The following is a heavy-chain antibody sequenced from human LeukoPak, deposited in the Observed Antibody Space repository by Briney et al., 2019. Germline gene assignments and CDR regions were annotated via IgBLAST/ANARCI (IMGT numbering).Heavy chain of an antibody. D-gene: IGHD3-10*01. CDR1: GGSFSGYY. V-gene: IGHV4-34*01. CDR2: INHSGST. J-gene: IGHJ4*02. CDR3: ARGRYYGSGKFDY. Sequence: PSETLSLTCAVYGGSFSGYYWSWIRQPPGKGLEWIGEINHSGSTNYNPSLKSRVTISVDTSKNQFSLKLTSVTAADTAVYYCARGRYYGSGKFDYWGQGTLVTVSS.